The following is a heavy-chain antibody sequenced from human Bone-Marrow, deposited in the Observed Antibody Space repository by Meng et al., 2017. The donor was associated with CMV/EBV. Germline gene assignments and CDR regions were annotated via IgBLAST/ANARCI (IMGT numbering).Heavy chain of an antibody. Sequence: GESLKISCAASGFTFSSYSMNWVRQAPGKGLEWVAVISYDGSNKYYADSVKGRFTISRDNSKNTLYLQMNSLRAEDTAVYYCARVDRGASGYWGQGPLVTVYS. J-gene: IGHJ4*02. CDR3: ARVDRGASGY. D-gene: IGHD1-26*01. V-gene: IGHV3-30*03. CDR2: ISYDGSNK. CDR1: GFTFSSYS.